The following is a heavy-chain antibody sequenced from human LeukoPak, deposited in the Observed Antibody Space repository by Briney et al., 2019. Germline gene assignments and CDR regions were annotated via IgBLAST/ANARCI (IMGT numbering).Heavy chain of an antibody. D-gene: IGHD6-13*01. J-gene: IGHJ4*02. Sequence: GASVTVSCTASGYTFTSYGISWVRQAPGQGLEWMGWISAYNGNTNYAQKLQGRVTMTTDTSTSTAYMELRSLRSDDTAVYYCARVHTWGIAAAGPDYWGQGTLVTVSS. CDR2: ISAYNGNT. V-gene: IGHV1-18*01. CDR3: ARVHTWGIAAAGPDY. CDR1: GYTFTSYG.